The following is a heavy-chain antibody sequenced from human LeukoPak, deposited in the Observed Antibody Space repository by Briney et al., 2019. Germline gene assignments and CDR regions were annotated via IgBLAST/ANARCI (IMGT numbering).Heavy chain of an antibody. CDR1: GYTFTSYG. Sequence: GASVKVSCKTSGYTFTSYGINWVRQATGQGLEWMGWMNPNIGNTGYAQNFQGRVTMTRNTSISTAYMELSSLRSKDTAVYYCARDPLHIVGGLDYFDYWGQGTLVTVSS. J-gene: IGHJ4*02. CDR2: MNPNIGNT. CDR3: ARDPLHIVGGLDYFDY. V-gene: IGHV1-8*01. D-gene: IGHD2-21*01.